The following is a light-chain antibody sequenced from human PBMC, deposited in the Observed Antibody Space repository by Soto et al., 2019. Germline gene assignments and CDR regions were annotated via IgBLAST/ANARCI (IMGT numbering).Light chain of an antibody. Sequence: QSALTQPPSASGSPGQSVTLSCSGISSDIRDSNYVSWYQQHPGKAPKLVVSEVTKRPSGVPDRLSGSRSGTTAFLTISGLQTEDEADYYCGSKAGSDKHVVFGGGTKLTVL. V-gene: IGLV2-8*01. J-gene: IGLJ2*01. CDR2: EVT. CDR3: GSKAGSDKHVV. CDR1: SSDIRDSNY.